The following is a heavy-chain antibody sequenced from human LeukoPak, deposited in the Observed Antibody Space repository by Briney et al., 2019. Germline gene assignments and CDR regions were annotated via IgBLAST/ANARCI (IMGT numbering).Heavy chain of an antibody. CDR1: GGSFSGYY. V-gene: IGHV4-34*01. D-gene: IGHD2-15*01. J-gene: IGHJ4*02. CDR2: INHSGST. CDR3: ARVVAGLFDY. Sequence: SETLSLTCAVYGGSFSGYYWSWIRQPPGKGLEWIGEINHSGSTNYNPSLKSRVTISVDTSKNQFSLKLSSVTAADTAVYYCARVVAGLFDYWGQGTLVTVSS.